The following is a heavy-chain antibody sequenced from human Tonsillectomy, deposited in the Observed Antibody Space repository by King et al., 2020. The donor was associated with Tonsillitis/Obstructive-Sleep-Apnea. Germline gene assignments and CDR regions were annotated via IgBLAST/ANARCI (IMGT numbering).Heavy chain of an antibody. CDR2: ISSSSSTI. D-gene: IGHD3-9*01. V-gene: IGHV3-48*02. Sequence: VQLVESGGGLVQPGGSLRLSCAASGFTFSSYSMNWVRQAPGKGLEWVSYISSSSSTIYYADSVKVRFTISRDNAKNSLYLQMNSLRDEDTAVYYCARDPVPGRITIFPNWFDPWGQGTLVTVSS. J-gene: IGHJ5*02. CDR3: ARDPVPGRITIFPNWFDP. CDR1: GFTFSSYS.